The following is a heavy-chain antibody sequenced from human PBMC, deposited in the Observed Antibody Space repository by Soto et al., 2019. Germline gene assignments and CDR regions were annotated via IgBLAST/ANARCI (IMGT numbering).Heavy chain of an antibody. Sequence: PSETLSLTCTVSGGSISSGDYYWIWIRQPPGKGLEWIGYIYYSGSTYYNPSLKSRVTISVGTSKNQFSLKLSSVTAADTAVYYCASARPHDSSGYSDYWGQGTLVTVFS. D-gene: IGHD3-22*01. V-gene: IGHV4-30-4*01. J-gene: IGHJ4*02. CDR2: IYYSGST. CDR3: ASARPHDSSGYSDY. CDR1: GGSISSGDYY.